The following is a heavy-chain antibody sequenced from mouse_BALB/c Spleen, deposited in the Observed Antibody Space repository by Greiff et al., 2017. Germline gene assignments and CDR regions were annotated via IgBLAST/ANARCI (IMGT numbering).Heavy chain of an antibody. V-gene: IGHV1-54*01. Sequence: VKLMESGAELVRPGNSVKVSCKASGYAFTNYLIEWVKQRPGQGLEWIGVINPGSGGTNYNEKFKGKATLTADKSSSTAYMQLSSLTSDDSAVYFCAMDYGSSYAFAYWGQGTLVTVSA. CDR1: GYAFTNYL. J-gene: IGHJ3*01. CDR3: AMDYGSSYAFAY. D-gene: IGHD1-1*01. CDR2: INPGSGGT.